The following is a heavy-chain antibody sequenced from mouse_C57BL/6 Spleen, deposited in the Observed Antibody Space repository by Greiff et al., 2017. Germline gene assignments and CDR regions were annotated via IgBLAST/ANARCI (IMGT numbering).Heavy chain of an antibody. V-gene: IGHV3-6*01. Sequence: VQLKESGPGLVKPSQSLSLTCSVTGYSITSGYYWNWIRQFPGNKLEWMGYISYDGSNNYNPSLKNRISITRDTSKNQFFLKLNSVTTEDTATYSSAREEVTDAFDDWGEGTTLTVSS. J-gene: IGHJ2*01. CDR1: GYSITSGYY. D-gene: IGHD2-2*01. CDR2: ISYDGSN. CDR3: AREEVTDAFDD.